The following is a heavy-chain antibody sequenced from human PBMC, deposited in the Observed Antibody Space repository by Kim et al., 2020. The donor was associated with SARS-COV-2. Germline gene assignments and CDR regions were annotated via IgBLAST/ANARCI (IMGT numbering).Heavy chain of an antibody. CDR3: ARDDSNPGIAVAGGDWYFDL. CDR2: ISSSSSYI. Sequence: GGSLRLSCAASGFTFSSYSMNWVRQAPGKGLEWVSSISSSSSYIYYADSVKGRFTISRDNAKNSLYLQMNSLRAEDTAVYYCARDDSNPGIAVAGGDWYFDLWGRGTLVTVSS. CDR1: GFTFSSYS. V-gene: IGHV3-21*01. J-gene: IGHJ2*01. D-gene: IGHD6-19*01.